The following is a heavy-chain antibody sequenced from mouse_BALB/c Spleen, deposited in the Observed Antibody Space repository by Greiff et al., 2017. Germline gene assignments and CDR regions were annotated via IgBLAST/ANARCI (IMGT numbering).Heavy chain of an antibody. V-gene: IGHV3-8*02. Sequence: EVKLMESGPSLVKPSQTLSLTCSVTGDSITSGYWNWIRKFPGNKLEYMGYISYSGSTYYNPSLKSRISITRDTSKNQYYLQLNSVTTEDTATYYCARSYYGSSYVGWYFDVWGAGTTVTVSS. D-gene: IGHD1-1*01. CDR1: GDSITSGY. CDR3: ARSYYGSSYVGWYFDV. J-gene: IGHJ1*01. CDR2: ISYSGST.